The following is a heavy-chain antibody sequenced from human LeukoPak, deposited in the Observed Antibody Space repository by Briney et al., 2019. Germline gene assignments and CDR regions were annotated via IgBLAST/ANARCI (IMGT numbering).Heavy chain of an antibody. CDR3: ARQEEYYDFWSGYYKASNWFDP. J-gene: IGHJ5*02. CDR1: GGSISSYY. CDR2: IYYSGST. D-gene: IGHD3-3*01. Sequence: SETLSLTCTVSGGSISSYYWSWIRQPPGKGLEWIGYIYYSGSTYYNPSLKSRVTISVDTSKNQFSLKLSSVTAADTAVYYCARQEEYYDFWSGYYKASNWFDPWGQGTLVTVSS. V-gene: IGHV4-59*08.